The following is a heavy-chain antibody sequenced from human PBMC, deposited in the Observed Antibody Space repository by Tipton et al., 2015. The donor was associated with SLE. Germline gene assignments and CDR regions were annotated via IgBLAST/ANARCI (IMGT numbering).Heavy chain of an antibody. CDR1: GFTFSSYA. CDR3: AKVGGYHSGSYFPFQH. V-gene: IGHV3-23*01. J-gene: IGHJ1*01. CDR2: ISGSGGST. D-gene: IGHD1-26*01. Sequence: SLRLSCAASGFTFSSYAMSWVRQAPGKGLEWVSAISGSGGSTYYADSVKGRFTISRDNSKNTLYLQMNSLRAEDTAVYYCAKVGGYHSGSYFPFQHWGQGTLVTVSS.